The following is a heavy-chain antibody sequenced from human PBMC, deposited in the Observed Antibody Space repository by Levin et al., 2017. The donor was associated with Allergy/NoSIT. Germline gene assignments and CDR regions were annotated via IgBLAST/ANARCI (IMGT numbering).Heavy chain of an antibody. D-gene: IGHD4-17*01. CDR1: GFTFSSYG. Sequence: GGSLRLSCAASGFTFSSYGMHWVRQAPGKGLEWVAVIWYDGSNKYYADSVKGRFTISRDNSKNTLYLQMNSLRAEDTAVYYCARSTGVYGDDSPDAFDSWGQGTMVTVSS. CDR2: IWYDGSNK. V-gene: IGHV3-33*01. CDR3: ARSTGVYGDDSPDAFDS. J-gene: IGHJ3*02.